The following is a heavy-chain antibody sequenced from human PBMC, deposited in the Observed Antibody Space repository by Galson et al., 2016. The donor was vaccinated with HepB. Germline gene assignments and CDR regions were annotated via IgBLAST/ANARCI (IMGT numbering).Heavy chain of an antibody. CDR2: IYYSGST. V-gene: IGHV4-39*01. J-gene: IGHJ4*02. CDR3: ARLYLGYDSSSYYTR. CDR1: GGSIRSSSFY. D-gene: IGHD3-22*01. Sequence: SETLSLTCSVSGGSIRSSSFYWGWIRQSPGKALEWIGNIYYSGSTYYKPSLKSRATISADTSKNQFSLKLNFVTAADTAVYYCARLYLGYDSSSYYTRWGQATLCTVSS.